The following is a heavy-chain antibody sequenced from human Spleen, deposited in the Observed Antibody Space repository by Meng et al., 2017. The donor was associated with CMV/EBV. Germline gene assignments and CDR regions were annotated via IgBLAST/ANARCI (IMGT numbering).Heavy chain of an antibody. CDR3: GKIDY. V-gene: IGHV3-48*03. J-gene: IGHJ4*02. Sequence: LSLSCAASGFTFRSYEMNWVRQAPGKGLEWISYISGTGTHIYYADSVKGRFTISRDNSKNTMYLQMNRLRPEDTAVYYCGKIDYWGQGTLVTVSS. CDR2: ISGTGTHI. CDR1: GFTFRSYE.